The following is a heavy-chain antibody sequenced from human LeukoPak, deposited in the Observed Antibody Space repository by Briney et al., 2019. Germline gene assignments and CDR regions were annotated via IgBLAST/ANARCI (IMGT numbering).Heavy chain of an antibody. J-gene: IGHJ4*02. CDR3: TRWSRGTAIDY. V-gene: IGHV1-8*03. Sequence: ASVKVSCKASGYIFTSYDINWVRQVTGQGLEWMGFMNPNSGNTGYAQKFQGRITITRNTSISTAYMGLSGLRSEDTAVYYCTRWSRGTAIDYWGQGTLVTVFS. CDR1: GYIFTSYD. D-gene: IGHD5-18*01. CDR2: MNPNSGNT.